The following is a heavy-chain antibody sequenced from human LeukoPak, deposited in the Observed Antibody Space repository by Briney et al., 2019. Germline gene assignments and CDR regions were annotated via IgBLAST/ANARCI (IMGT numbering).Heavy chain of an antibody. Sequence: TETLSLTCTVSGGSISSYYWSWIRQPPGKGLEWIGYIYYSGSTNYNPSPKSRVTISVDTSKNQFSLKLSSVTAADTAVYYCARWVFCSSTSCTDAFDIWGQGTMVTVSS. D-gene: IGHD2-2*01. V-gene: IGHV4-59*01. CDR3: ARWVFCSSTSCTDAFDI. CDR2: IYYSGST. J-gene: IGHJ3*02. CDR1: GGSISSYY.